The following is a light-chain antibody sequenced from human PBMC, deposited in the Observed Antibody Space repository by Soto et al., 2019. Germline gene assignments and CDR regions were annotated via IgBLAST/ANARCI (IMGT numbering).Light chain of an antibody. CDR2: VNSDGSH. J-gene: IGLJ3*02. CDR3: QTWGTGIRV. Sequence: QAVVTQSPSASASLGASVKLTCTLSSGHSSYAIAWHQQQPEKGPRFLMKVNSDGSHSRGDGIPDRFSGSSSGAERYLTISSLQAEDEADYCCQTWGTGIRVFGGGTKVTVL. CDR1: SGHSSYA. V-gene: IGLV4-69*01.